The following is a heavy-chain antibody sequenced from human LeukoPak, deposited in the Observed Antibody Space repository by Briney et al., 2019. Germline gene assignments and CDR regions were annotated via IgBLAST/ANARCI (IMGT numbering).Heavy chain of an antibody. Sequence: PGGSLRLSCAASGFTFSTYWMSWVRQAPGKGLEWVANIKQDGSEKYSVDSVKGRFTISRDNAKNSLYLQMNSLRAEDTAVYYCARDGQYGSGSYGALDIWGQGTMVTVPS. CDR2: IKQDGSEK. CDR3: ARDGQYGSGSYGALDI. CDR1: GFTFSTYW. D-gene: IGHD3-10*01. V-gene: IGHV3-7*01. J-gene: IGHJ3*02.